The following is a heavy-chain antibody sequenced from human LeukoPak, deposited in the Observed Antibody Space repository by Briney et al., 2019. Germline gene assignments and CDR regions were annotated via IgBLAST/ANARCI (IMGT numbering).Heavy chain of an antibody. CDR2: ISYDGSKK. V-gene: IGHV3-30*18. J-gene: IGHJ4*02. CDR3: AKDHIVVVTAMPLTSSE. Sequence: GGSLRLSCAASGFTFRSHGMHWVRQAPGKGLEWVAVISYDGSKKYYADSVKGRFTISRDNSKNTLYLQMNSLRAEDTAVYYCAKDHIVVVTAMPLTSSEWGQGTLVTVSS. CDR1: GFTFRSHG. D-gene: IGHD2-21*02.